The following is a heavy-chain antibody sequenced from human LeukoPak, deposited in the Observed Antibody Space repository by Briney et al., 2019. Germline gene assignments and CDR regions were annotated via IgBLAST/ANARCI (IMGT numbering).Heavy chain of an antibody. V-gene: IGHV3-23*01. CDR1: GFTFSSYA. CDR2: ISGSGGST. CDR3: AKLSPPYYDFWSGYYYFDS. J-gene: IGHJ4*02. D-gene: IGHD3-3*01. Sequence: GGSLRLSCAASGFTFSSYAMSWVRQAPGKGLEWVSAISGSGGSTYCADSVKGRFTISRDNSKNTLYLQMNSLRAEDTAVYYCAKLSPPYYDFWSGYYYFDSWGQGTLVTVSS.